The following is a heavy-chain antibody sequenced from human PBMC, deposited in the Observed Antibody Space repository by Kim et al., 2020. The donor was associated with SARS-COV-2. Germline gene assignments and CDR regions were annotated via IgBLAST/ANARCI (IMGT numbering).Heavy chain of an antibody. Sequence: ASVKVSCKVSGYTLTELSMHWVRQAPGKGLEWMGGFDPEDGETIYAQKFQGRVTMTEDTSTDTAYMELSSLRSEDTAVYYCATDPGLVGATFEYYFDYWGQGTLVTVSS. CDR2: FDPEDGET. V-gene: IGHV1-24*01. CDR1: GYTLTELS. CDR3: ATDPGLVGATFEYYFDY. D-gene: IGHD1-26*01. J-gene: IGHJ4*02.